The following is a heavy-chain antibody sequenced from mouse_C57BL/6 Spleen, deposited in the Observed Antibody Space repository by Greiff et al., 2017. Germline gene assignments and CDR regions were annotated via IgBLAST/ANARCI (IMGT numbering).Heavy chain of an antibody. CDR3: ARNSRITTVVAPFDY. J-gene: IGHJ2*01. V-gene: IGHV1-78*01. CDR1: GYTFTDHT. Sequence: QVQLQQSDAELVKPGASVKISCKVSGYTFTDHTIHWMKQRPEQGLEWIGYIYPRDGSTKYNEKFKGKATLTADKSSSTAYMQLNSLTSEDSAVYVCARNSRITTVVAPFDYWGQGTTLTVSS. D-gene: IGHD1-1*01. CDR2: IYPRDGST.